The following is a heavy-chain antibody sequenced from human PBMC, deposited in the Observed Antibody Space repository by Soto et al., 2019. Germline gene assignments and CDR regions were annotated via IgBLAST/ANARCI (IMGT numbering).Heavy chain of an antibody. CDR3: VINYYGSGSYGGPFDY. CDR1: GYTFTSYY. V-gene: IGHV1-46*01. Sequence: QVQLVQSGAEVKKPGASVKVSCKASGYTFTSYYMHWVRQAPGQGLEWMGIINPSGGSTSYAQKFQVTVTMTRDTSTSTVYMELSSLRSEDTAVYYCVINYYGSGSYGGPFDYWGQGTLVTVSS. CDR2: INPSGGST. J-gene: IGHJ4*02. D-gene: IGHD3-10*01.